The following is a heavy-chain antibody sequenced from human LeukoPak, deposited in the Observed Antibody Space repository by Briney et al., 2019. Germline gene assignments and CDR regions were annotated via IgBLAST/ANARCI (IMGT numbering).Heavy chain of an antibody. J-gene: IGHJ4*02. V-gene: IGHV3-30*18. CDR1: GFTFRSYV. D-gene: IGHD2-21*01. CDR2: TSSDLNVK. Sequence: PGGSLRLSCAASGFTFRSYVIHWVRQAPGKGLEWVAVTSSDLNVKLYADSVKGRFTISRDNSRSTLYLQMDSLRGEDTAVYYCAKDFRIGYSAHFDYWGQGALVTVSS. CDR3: AKDFRIGYSAHFDY.